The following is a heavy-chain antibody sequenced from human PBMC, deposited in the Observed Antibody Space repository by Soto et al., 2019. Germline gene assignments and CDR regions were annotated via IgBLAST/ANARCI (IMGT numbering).Heavy chain of an antibody. V-gene: IGHV3-23*01. CDR2: ISGSGGST. J-gene: IGHJ4*02. D-gene: IGHD6-19*01. Sequence: EVQLLESGGGLVQPGGSLRLSCAASGFTFSSYAMSWVRQAPGKGLEWVSVISGSGGSTYYADSVKGRFTISRDNSKNTLYLQMNSLKAEDTAVYYCASRSSGWYFDYWGQGTLVTVSS. CDR1: GFTFSSYA. CDR3: ASRSSGWYFDY.